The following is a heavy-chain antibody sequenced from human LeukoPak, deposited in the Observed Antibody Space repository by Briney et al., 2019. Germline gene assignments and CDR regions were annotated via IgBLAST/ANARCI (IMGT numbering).Heavy chain of an antibody. CDR3: AKVGQWQSYYYYGMDV. V-gene: IGHV3-23*01. D-gene: IGHD6-19*01. CDR2: ISGSGGST. Sequence: PGGSLRLSCAASGFTFSSYAMSWVRQAPGKGLEWVSAISGSGGSTYYADSVKGRFTISRDNSKNTLYLQMNSLRAEDTAVYYCAKVGQWQSYYYYGMDVWGQGTTVTVS. CDR1: GFTFSSYA. J-gene: IGHJ6*02.